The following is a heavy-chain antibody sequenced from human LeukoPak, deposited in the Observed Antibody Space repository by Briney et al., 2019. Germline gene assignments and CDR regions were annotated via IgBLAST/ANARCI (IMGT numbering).Heavy chain of an antibody. CDR3: ARRTRGGGEPYYYYYMDV. J-gene: IGHJ6*03. Sequence: SETLSLTCGVDGGSFSGYDWSWVRQPPGKGLEWIGEINYGGDTNYKPSLKSRVTISVDTSNNQFSLKLTSVTAADTAVYYCARRTRGGGEPYYYYYMDVWGKGTTVTVSS. CDR2: INYGGDT. CDR1: GGSFSGYD. D-gene: IGHD3-10*01. V-gene: IGHV4-34*01.